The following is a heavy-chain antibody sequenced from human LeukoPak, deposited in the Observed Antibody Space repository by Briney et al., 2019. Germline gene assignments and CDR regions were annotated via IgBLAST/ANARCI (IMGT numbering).Heavy chain of an antibody. CDR2: IWYDGSNK. J-gene: IGHJ4*02. Sequence: PGRSLRLSCAASGFTFSSYGMHWVRQAPGKGLEWVAVIWYDGSNKYYADSVKGRFTISRDNSKNTLYLQMNSLRAEDTAVYYCARGSAAGTYFDYWGQGTLVTVSS. CDR1: GFTFSSYG. V-gene: IGHV3-33*08. CDR3: ARGSAAGTYFDY. D-gene: IGHD6-13*01.